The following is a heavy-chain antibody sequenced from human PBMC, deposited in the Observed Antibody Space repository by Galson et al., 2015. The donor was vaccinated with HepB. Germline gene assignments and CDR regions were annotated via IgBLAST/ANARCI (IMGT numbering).Heavy chain of an antibody. J-gene: IGHJ4*02. CDR3: AKDGDYYDSSGYYLFDY. D-gene: IGHD3-22*01. CDR2: ISGSGGST. V-gene: IGHV3-23*01. Sequence: SLRLSCAASGFTFSSYAVSWVRQAPGKGLEWVSAISGSGGSTYYADSVKGRFTISTDNSKNTLYLQMNSLRAEDTAVYYCAKDGDYYDSSGYYLFDYWGQGTLVTVSS. CDR1: GFTFSSYA.